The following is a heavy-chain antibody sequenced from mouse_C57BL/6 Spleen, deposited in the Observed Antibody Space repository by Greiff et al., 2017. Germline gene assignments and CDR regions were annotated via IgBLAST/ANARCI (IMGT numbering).Heavy chain of an antibody. Sequence: VQLQQSGPELVKPGASVKISCKASGYTFTDYYMNWVKQSHGKSLEWIGDINPNNGGTSYNQEFKGKATLTVDKSSSTAYMELRSLTSEDSAVYYCAVYGYDVPFDYWGQGTTLTVSS. D-gene: IGHD2-2*01. J-gene: IGHJ2*01. V-gene: IGHV1-26*01. CDR1: GYTFTDYY. CDR3: AVYGYDVPFDY. CDR2: INPNNGGT.